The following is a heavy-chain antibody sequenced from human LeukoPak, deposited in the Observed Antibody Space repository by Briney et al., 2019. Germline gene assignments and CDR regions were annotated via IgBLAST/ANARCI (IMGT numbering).Heavy chain of an antibody. D-gene: IGHD6-13*01. Sequence: GRSLRLSCAASGFTFSSYAMHWVRRAPGKGLEWVSAISGSGGSTYYADSVKGRFTISRDNSKNTLYLQMNSLRAEDTAVYYCARTANFAAGYYIDYWGQGTLVTVSS. V-gene: IGHV3-23*01. CDR1: GFTFSSYA. J-gene: IGHJ4*02. CDR3: ARTANFAAGYYIDY. CDR2: ISGSGGST.